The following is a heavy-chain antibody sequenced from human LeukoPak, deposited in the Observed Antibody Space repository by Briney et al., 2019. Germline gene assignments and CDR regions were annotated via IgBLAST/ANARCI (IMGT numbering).Heavy chain of an antibody. CDR1: GYTFTGYY. J-gene: IGHJ3*02. CDR3: ARERSGGGDAFDI. D-gene: IGHD3-10*01. CDR2: INPNSGGT. V-gene: IGHV1-2*02. Sequence: ASVKVSCKASGYTFTGYYMHWVRQAPGQGLEWMGWINPNSGGTNYAQKFQGRVTMTRDTSISTAYMELSSLRSEDTAVYYCARERSGGGDAFDIWGQGTMVTVSS.